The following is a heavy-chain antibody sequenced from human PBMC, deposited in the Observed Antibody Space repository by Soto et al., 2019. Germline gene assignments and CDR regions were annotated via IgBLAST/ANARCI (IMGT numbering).Heavy chain of an antibody. V-gene: IGHV3-15*01. CDR1: GFTFSNAW. CDR2: IKSKTDGGTT. J-gene: IGHJ4*02. CDR3: TTVSSGYYLDY. Sequence: GGSLRLSCAASGFTFSNAWMSWVRQAPGKGLEWVGRIKSKTDGGTTDYAAPVKGRFTISRDDSKNTLYLQMNSVKTDDTAVYYCTTVSSGYYLDYWGQGTLVTVSS. D-gene: IGHD6-19*01.